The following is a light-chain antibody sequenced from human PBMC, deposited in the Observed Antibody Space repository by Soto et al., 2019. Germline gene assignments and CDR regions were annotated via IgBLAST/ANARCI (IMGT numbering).Light chain of an antibody. CDR2: GAS. CDR1: QSVSSSY. V-gene: IGKV3-20*01. CDR3: QQYGSSQIT. Sequence: EIVSTQSPGTLSLSPGERATLSCRASQSVSSSYLAWYQQKPGQAPRLLIYGASSRATGIPDRFSGSGSGTDFTLTISRLEPEDFAVYYCQQYGSSQITFGQGTRLEIK. J-gene: IGKJ5*01.